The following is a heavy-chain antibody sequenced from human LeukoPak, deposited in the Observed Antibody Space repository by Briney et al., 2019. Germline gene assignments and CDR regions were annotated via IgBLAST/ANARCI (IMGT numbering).Heavy chain of an antibody. CDR1: GYTFTSYY. CDR3: ARESIAAAHDY. CDR2: INPSGGST. V-gene: IGHV1-46*03. J-gene: IGHJ4*02. Sequence: ASVKVSCKASGYTFTSYYMHWVRQAPGQGLEWMGIINPSGGSTSYAQKFQGRVTMTRDTSTSTVYMELSSLRSEDTAVDYCARESIAAAHDYWDQGTLVTVSS. D-gene: IGHD6-13*01.